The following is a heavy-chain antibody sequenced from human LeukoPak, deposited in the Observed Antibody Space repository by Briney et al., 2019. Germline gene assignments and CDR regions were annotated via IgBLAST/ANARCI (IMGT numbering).Heavy chain of an antibody. V-gene: IGHV3-7*01. CDR2: IKQDGSEK. D-gene: IGHD2-15*01. J-gene: IGHJ6*04. CDR3: ANVWGVVVAARF. CDR1: GFTFSSYG. Sequence: HPGGSLRLSCAASGFTFSSYGMSWVRQAPGKGLEWVANIKQDGSEKYYVDSVKGRFTISRDNAKNSLYLQMNSLRAEDTAMYYCANVWGVVVAARFWGKGTTVSISS.